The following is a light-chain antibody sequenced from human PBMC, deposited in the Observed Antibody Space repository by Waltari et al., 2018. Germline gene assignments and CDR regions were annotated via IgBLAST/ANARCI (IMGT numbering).Light chain of an antibody. CDR3: ATWDDSLNGRV. CDR2: RSS. V-gene: IGLV1-44*01. CDR1: SSNIGNNA. J-gene: IGLJ3*02. Sequence: QSVLTQPPSASGTPGQRVTISCSGSSSNIGNNAVAWYQFLPGTAPKLLIYRSSQRPSGIPDRFSGSRSGTSASLAISGLQSDDEADYYCATWDDSLNGRVFGGGTKLTVL.